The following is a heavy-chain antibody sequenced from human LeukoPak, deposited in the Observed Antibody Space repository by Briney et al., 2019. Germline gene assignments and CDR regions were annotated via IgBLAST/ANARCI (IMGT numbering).Heavy chain of an antibody. D-gene: IGHD3-10*01. CDR3: AREGSMVRGVGIFGFDY. Sequence: ASVKVSCKASGYTFISYAMHWVRQAPGQRLEWMGWMNAGNGNTKYSQKFQGRVTITRDTSASTAYMELSSLKSEDMAVYYCAREGSMVRGVGIFGFDYWGQGTLVTVSS. J-gene: IGHJ4*02. CDR1: GYTFISYA. CDR2: MNAGNGNT. V-gene: IGHV1-3*03.